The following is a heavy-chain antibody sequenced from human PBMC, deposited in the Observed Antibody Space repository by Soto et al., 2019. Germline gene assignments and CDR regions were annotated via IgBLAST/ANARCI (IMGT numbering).Heavy chain of an antibody. J-gene: IGHJ5*02. D-gene: IGHD2-2*01. CDR2: INAGNGNT. CDR1: GYTFTSYA. CDR3: ARDGGSTSYIYNWFDP. V-gene: IGHV1-3*01. Sequence: ASVKVSCKASGYTFTSYAMHWVRQAPGQRLEWMGWINAGNGNTKYSQKFQGRVTITRDTSASTAYMELSSLRSEDTAVYYCARDGGSTSYIYNWFDPWGQGTLVPSP.